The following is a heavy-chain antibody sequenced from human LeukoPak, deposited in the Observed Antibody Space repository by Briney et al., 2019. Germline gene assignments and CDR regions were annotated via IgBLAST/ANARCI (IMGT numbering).Heavy chain of an antibody. V-gene: IGHV3-7*01. CDR2: IKQDGSDK. CDR1: GFILKDYW. J-gene: IGHJ5*02. D-gene: IGHD2-8*01. CDR3: ARGANAPST. Sequence: PGGSLRLSCVASGFILKDYWMTWVRQAPGKGLEWVANIKQDGSDKNYVDSVKGRFTISRDNAKNSLYLQMNNLRDEDTALYYCARGANAPSTWGRGTLVTAS.